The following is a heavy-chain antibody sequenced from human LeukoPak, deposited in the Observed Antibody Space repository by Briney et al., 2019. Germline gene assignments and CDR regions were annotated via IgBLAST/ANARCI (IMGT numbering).Heavy chain of an antibody. Sequence: GSSVKVSCKASGGTFSSYAISWVRQAPGQGLEWMGGIIPIFGTANYAQKFQGRVTITADKSTSTAYMELSSLRSEDTAVYYCARDVESHDGSGSYYPHYYYGMDVWGKGTTVAVSS. D-gene: IGHD3-10*01. CDR1: GGTFSSYA. V-gene: IGHV1-69*06. J-gene: IGHJ6*04. CDR3: ARDVESHDGSGSYYPHYYYGMDV. CDR2: IIPIFGTA.